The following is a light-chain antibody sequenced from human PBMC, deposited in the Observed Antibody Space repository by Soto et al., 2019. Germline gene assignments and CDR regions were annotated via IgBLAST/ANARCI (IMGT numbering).Light chain of an antibody. V-gene: IGLV2-14*01. CDR1: SSDVGGYNY. CDR3: SSYASSDTLYV. CDR2: EVS. Sequence: HSALTQPASVSGSPGQSITISCTGTSSDVGGYNYVSWYQQHPGKAPKLMIYEVSNRPSGVSNRFSGSKSGNTASLTISGLQADDEADYYCSSYASSDTLYVFGTGTKVTVL. J-gene: IGLJ1*01.